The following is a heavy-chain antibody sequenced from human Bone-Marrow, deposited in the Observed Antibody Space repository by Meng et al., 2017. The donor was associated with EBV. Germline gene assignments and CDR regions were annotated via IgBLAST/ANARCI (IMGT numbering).Heavy chain of an antibody. Sequence: QVRLQESGPGLVKPSGTLSLTRTVSGGSVSSTTWWNWVRQPPGKGLEWIGEIHHRGDTNYNPSLKSRVAISIDKSKNQFSLKLNSVTAADTAVYYCAERYSTMWGKWFDPWGQGTLVTVSS. CDR3: AERYSTMWGKWFDP. CDR1: GGSVSSTTW. D-gene: IGHD2-15*01. CDR2: IHHRGDT. J-gene: IGHJ5*02. V-gene: IGHV4-4*02.